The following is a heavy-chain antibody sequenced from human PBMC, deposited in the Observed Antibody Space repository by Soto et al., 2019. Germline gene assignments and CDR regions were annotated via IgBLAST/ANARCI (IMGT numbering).Heavy chain of an antibody. Sequence: PSETLSLTCAVYGGSFSGYYWSWIRQPPGKGLEWIGEINHSGSTNYNPSLKSRVTISVDTSKNQFSLKLSSVTAADTAVYYCARPGYSSSWDGNWFDPWGQGTLVTVSS. J-gene: IGHJ5*02. CDR1: GGSFSGYY. V-gene: IGHV4-34*01. CDR3: ARPGYSSSWDGNWFDP. CDR2: INHSGST. D-gene: IGHD6-13*01.